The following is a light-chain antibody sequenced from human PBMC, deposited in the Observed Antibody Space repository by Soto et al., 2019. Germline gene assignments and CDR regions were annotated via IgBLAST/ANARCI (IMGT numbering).Light chain of an antibody. V-gene: IGKV3-11*01. CDR2: DAS. Sequence: EFVLTHAPVTLSLSPGERATLSCRASQSFRGLLAWYQQKPGQAPRLLIYDASNRATGIPARFSGSGSGTDFTLTISSLAPEDFAIYYCHQRQSWPRTFGQGTKVDIK. CDR3: HQRQSWPRT. J-gene: IGKJ1*01. CDR1: QSFRGL.